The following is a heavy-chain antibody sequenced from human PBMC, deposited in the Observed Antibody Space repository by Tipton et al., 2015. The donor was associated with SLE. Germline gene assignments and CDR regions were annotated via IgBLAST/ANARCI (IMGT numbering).Heavy chain of an antibody. J-gene: IGHJ4*02. Sequence: TLSLTCAVSGYSISSGYYWGWIRQPPGKGLAWIGFIYHSGNTFYNPSLESRLTMSVDTSKNQFSLKLSSVTAADTAVYYCARATATVTTKYFDYWGQGTLVTVSS. D-gene: IGHD4-17*01. CDR3: ARATATVTTKYFDY. CDR2: IYHSGNT. CDR1: GYSISSGYY. V-gene: IGHV4-38-2*01.